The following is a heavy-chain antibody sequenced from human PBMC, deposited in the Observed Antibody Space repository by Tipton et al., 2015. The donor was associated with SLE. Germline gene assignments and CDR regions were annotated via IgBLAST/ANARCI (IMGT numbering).Heavy chain of an antibody. CDR2: TYYNGIC. D-gene: IGHD3-10*01. J-gene: IGHJ6*02. CDR3: ARHRGSVAGANYYNYPMDA. V-gene: IGHV4-59*11. Sequence: TLSLTCAVSGGAIRSHCWSWIPQPPRKALEWTANTYYNGICNYNPSLNSRVTISGDTSKIQFSRKLGSVSAAATAVYYCARHRGSVAGANYYNYPMDARGQGTRV. CDR1: GGAIRSHC.